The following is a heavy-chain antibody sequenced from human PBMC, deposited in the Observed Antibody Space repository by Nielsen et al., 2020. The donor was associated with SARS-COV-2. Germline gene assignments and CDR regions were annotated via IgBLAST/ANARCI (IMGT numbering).Heavy chain of an antibody. CDR1: GGTFSSYA. V-gene: IGHV1-69*04. D-gene: IGHD3-3*01. J-gene: IGHJ3*02. CDR3: ARRVRFSPDAFDI. Sequence: SVKVSCKASGGTFSSYAISWVRQAPGQGLEWMGRIIPILGIANYAQKFQGRVTITADKSTSTAYMELSSLRSEDTAVYYCARRVRFSPDAFDIWGQGTMVTVSS. CDR2: IIPILGIA.